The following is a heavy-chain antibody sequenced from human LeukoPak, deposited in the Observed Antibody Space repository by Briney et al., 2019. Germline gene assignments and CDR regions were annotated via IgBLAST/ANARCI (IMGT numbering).Heavy chain of an antibody. CDR1: VFTFSSYT. V-gene: IGHV3-21*01. D-gene: IGHD1-1*01. CDR2: ISSSSTYI. CDR3: LREHCREYRGPDPL. J-gene: IGHJ4*02. Sequence: GGSLRLSCAASVFTFSSYTMNWVRQAPGKGLEWVSSISSSSTYIYYADSVKGRFTISRDNAKNSLHLQMNSLRAEDTAVYYCLREHCREYRGPDPLGGGGTLVTVSS.